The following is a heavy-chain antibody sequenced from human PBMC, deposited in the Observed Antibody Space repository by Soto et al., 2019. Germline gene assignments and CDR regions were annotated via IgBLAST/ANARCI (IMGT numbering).Heavy chain of an antibody. J-gene: IGHJ3*02. CDR1: GSSISSGDYY. D-gene: IGHD1-20*01. V-gene: IGHV4-30-4*01. Sequence: SETLSLTCAVSGSSISSGDYYGSWIRQPPGKGLEWIGYIYYSGSTYYNPSLKSRVTISVDTSKNQFSLKLSSVTAADTAVYYCARVRHINAFDIWGQGTMVT. CDR2: IYYSGST. CDR3: ARVRHINAFDI.